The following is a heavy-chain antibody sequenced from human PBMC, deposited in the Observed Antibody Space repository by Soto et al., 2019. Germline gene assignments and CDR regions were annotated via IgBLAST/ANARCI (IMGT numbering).Heavy chain of an antibody. CDR3: ARDVPTVTTGGPDY. Sequence: QVQLVQSGVEVEKPGASMKVSCKASGYTFTSYGVSWVRQAPGQGLAWMGGISAYNGNTNYAQKFQGRVTMTTDTSTSTVDMELRSLRSDDTAVYYCARDVPTVTTGGPDYWGPGTLVTVSS. J-gene: IGHJ4*02. CDR1: GYTFTSYG. V-gene: IGHV1-18*01. CDR2: ISAYNGNT. D-gene: IGHD4-17*01.